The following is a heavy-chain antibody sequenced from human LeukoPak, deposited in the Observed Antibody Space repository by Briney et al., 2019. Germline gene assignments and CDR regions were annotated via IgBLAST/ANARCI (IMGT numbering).Heavy chain of an antibody. CDR1: GVSLDEYY. D-gene: IGHD6-6*01. V-gene: IGHV4-4*07. Sequence: SETLSLTCSVSGVSLDEYYWYWIRQSAGKRLEWIGRIYSSGSTNYAPSLKSRVTMSIDTSKRHLSLKLSSVTAADTAVYYCARHTRAVIAARRNRANDAFDIWGQGTMVTVSS. J-gene: IGHJ3*02. CDR3: ARHTRAVIAARRNRANDAFDI. CDR2: IYSSGST.